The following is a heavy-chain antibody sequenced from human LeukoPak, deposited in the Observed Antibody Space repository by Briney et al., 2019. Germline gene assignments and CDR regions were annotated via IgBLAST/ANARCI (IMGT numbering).Heavy chain of an antibody. D-gene: IGHD1-7*01. CDR2: INTNTGNP. CDR3: ARDYTVTLGTTTYFQH. CDR1: GYIFSIHA. Sequence: ASVKVSCKASGYIFSIHAMIWVRQAPGQGLEFIGWINTNTGNPTYAQGFTGRFVFSLDSSVSTAYLQISSLKAEDTAVYYCARDYTVTLGTTTYFQHWGQGTLVTVSS. J-gene: IGHJ1*01. V-gene: IGHV7-4-1*02.